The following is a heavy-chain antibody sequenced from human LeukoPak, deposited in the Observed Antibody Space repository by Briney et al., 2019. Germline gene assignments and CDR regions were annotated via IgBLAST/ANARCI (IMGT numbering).Heavy chain of an antibody. D-gene: IGHD3-22*01. Sequence: PGGSLRLSCEASGFTFSTYGMSWVRQAPGKGLEWVSAISGSGGSTYYADSVKGRFTISRDNSKNTLYLQMNSLRAEDTAVYYCARDTASYYYDSTGGFDYWGQGTLVTVSS. CDR2: ISGSGGST. J-gene: IGHJ4*02. CDR1: GFTFSTYG. V-gene: IGHV3-23*01. CDR3: ARDTASYYYDSTGGFDY.